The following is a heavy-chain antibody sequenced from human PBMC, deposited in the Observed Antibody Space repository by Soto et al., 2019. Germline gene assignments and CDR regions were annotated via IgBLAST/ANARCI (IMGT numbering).Heavy chain of an antibody. V-gene: IGHV1-2*04. CDR3: AREDPYYYDSSGQRGGDAFDI. Sequence: GASVKVSCKACGDTFTGYYMHWVRQAPGQGLEWMGWINPNSGGTNYAQKFQGWVTMTRDTSISTAYMELSRLRSDDTAVYYCAREDPYYYDSSGQRGGDAFDIWGQGTMVTVSS. CDR2: INPNSGGT. CDR1: GDTFTGYY. D-gene: IGHD3-22*01. J-gene: IGHJ3*02.